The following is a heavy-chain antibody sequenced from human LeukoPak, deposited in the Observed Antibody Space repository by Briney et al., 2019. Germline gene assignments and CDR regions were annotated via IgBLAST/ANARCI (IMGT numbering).Heavy chain of an antibody. CDR1: GGSISSSSYY. CDR3: ARGDFCSSSNCYRRPMDV. D-gene: IGHD2-2*01. CDR2: SYYSGST. V-gene: IGHV4-39*06. J-gene: IGHJ6*03. Sequence: SETLSLTCTVSGGSISSSSYYWGWIRQPPGKGREWIGSSYYSGSTYYNPSLKSRITMSVDTTKNQFPLKLRSGTAAAMAYYFCARGDFCSSSNCYRRPMDVWGEGTTVSVSS.